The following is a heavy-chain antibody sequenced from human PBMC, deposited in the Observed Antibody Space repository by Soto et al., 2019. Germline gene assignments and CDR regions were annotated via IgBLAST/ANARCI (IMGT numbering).Heavy chain of an antibody. CDR1: GYTFSNFY. CDR3: ASRLFGLGSLDC. CDR2: IKLSGGNT. V-gene: IGHV1-46*01. J-gene: IGHJ4*02. Sequence: ASVKVSCKASGYTFSNFYIHWVRQAPGQGLEWVGIIKLSGGNTSYAQKFQGRVTMTRDTSTSTVYMELSSLRPEDTAVYYCASRLFGLGSLDCWGPGTLVTVS. D-gene: IGHD3-3*01.